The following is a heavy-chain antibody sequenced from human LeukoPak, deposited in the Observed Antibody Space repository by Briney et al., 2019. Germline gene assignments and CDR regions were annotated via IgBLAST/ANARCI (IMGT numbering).Heavy chain of an antibody. CDR1: GGSISSGSYY. D-gene: IGHD3-10*01. CDR3: ARENVMVRGVLDY. CDR2: IYTSGST. J-gene: IGHJ4*02. V-gene: IGHV4-61*02. Sequence: PSETLSLTCTVSGGSISSGSYYWSWIRQPAGKGLEWIGRIYTSGSTNYNPSLKSRVTISVDTSKNQFSLKLSSVTAADTAVYYCARENVMVRGVLDYWGQGTLVTVSS.